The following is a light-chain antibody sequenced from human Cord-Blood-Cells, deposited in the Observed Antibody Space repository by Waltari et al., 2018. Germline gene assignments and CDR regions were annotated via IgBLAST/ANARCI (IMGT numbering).Light chain of an antibody. V-gene: IGLV2-11*01. J-gene: IGLJ1*01. CDR3: CSYAGSYTWV. CDR2: DVS. CDR1: SSDVGGYNY. Sequence: HSALTPPRPVSGSPGQSVTISSTGTSSDVGGYNYVSWYQQPPGKAPKLMIYDVSKRPSGVPDRFSGSKSGNTASLTISGLQAEDEADYYCCSYAGSYTWVFGTGTKVTVL.